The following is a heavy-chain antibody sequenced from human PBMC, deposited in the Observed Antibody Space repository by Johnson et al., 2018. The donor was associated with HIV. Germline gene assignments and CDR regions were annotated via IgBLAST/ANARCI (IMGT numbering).Heavy chain of an antibody. CDR1: GFAVSSNY. CDR2: IYSGGST. V-gene: IGHV3-66*02. CDR3: AKDIRLVSAYYDILSGTSFDAFDI. D-gene: IGHD3-9*01. J-gene: IGHJ3*02. Sequence: VQLVESGGGLVQPGGSLRLSCAASGFAVSSNYMSWVRQAPGKGLEWVSVIYSGGSTYYADSVKGRFTISRDNSKNTLYLQMNSLRVEDTAVYYCAKDIRLVSAYYDILSGTSFDAFDIWGQGTMVTVSS.